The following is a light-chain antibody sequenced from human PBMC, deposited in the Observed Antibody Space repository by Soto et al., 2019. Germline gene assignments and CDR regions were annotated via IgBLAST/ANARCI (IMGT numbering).Light chain of an antibody. CDR2: DVS. CDR1: SSDVGGYNY. J-gene: IGLJ1*01. Sequence: QSALTQPRSVSGSPGQSVTISCTGTSSDVGGYNYVSWYQQHPGKAPKLMICDVSKRPSGVPDRFSGSKSGNTASLTIPGLQAEDEADYYCCSYAGSYTFEVFGTGTKLTVL. V-gene: IGLV2-11*01. CDR3: CSYAGSYTFEV.